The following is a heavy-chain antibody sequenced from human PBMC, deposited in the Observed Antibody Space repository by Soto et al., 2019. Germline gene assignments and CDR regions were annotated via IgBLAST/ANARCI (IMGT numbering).Heavy chain of an antibody. J-gene: IGHJ4*02. CDR2: VIGSGVNT. D-gene: IGHD3-22*01. CDR1: GFTFTSFA. Sequence: PGGSLRLSCAASGFTFTSFAMNWVCQAPGRGLEWVSSVIGSGVNTYYADSVKGRFTISRDNVKNTLYLQMNSLRAEDTALYFCAKSPGPIGYFFFDSWGQGTLVTVSS. V-gene: IGHV3-23*01. CDR3: AKSPGPIGYFFFDS.